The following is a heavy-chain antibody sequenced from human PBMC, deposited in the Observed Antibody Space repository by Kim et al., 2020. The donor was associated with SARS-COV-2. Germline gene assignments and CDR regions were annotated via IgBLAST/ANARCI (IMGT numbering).Heavy chain of an antibody. CDR3: ARDSSGLGFDY. V-gene: IGHV1-69*04. CDR2: A. D-gene: IGHD3-22*01. Sequence: ANYAQKFQGRVTITADKSTSTAYMELSSLRSEDTAVYYCARDSSGLGFDYWGQGTLVTVSS. J-gene: IGHJ4*02.